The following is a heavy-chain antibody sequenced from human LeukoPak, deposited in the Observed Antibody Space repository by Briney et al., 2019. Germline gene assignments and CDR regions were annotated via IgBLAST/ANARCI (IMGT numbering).Heavy chain of an antibody. CDR1: GFTFSDFW. CDR3: VRDHYYFDY. J-gene: IGHJ4*02. Sequence: GGSLRLSGAASGFTFSDFWIHWVRRAPGKGLVWVSRVSGDGSATTYADSVKGRFTISRDNTKNTLYLQMNSLRAEDTAVYYCVRDHYYFDYWGQGTLVTVSS. CDR2: VSGDGSAT. V-gene: IGHV3-74*01.